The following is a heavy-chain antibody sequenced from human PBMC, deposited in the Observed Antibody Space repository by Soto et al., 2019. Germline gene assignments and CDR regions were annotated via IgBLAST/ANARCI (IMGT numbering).Heavy chain of an antibody. D-gene: IGHD6-13*01. Sequence: WASVKVSCKASGGTFSSYAISWVRQAPGQGLEWMGGIIPIFGTANYAQKFQGRVTITADKSTSTAYMELSSLRSEDTAVYYCARAYPWGAAAGTGYYYYGMDVWGQGTTVTVSS. CDR2: IIPIFGTA. V-gene: IGHV1-69*06. CDR3: ARAYPWGAAAGTGYYYYGMDV. J-gene: IGHJ6*02. CDR1: GGTFSSYA.